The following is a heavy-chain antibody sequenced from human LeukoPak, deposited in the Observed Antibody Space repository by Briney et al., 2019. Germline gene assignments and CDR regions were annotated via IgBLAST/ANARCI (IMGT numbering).Heavy chain of an antibody. Sequence: SETLSLTCAVYGGSFSGYYWSWIRQPPGKGLEWIGEINHSGSTNYNSSLKSRVTISVDTSKNQFSLKLSSVTAADTAVYYCARNFGLDILTGRNDYYYYYGMDVWDQGTTVTVSS. CDR1: GGSFSGYY. CDR3: ARNFGLDILTGRNDYYYYYGMDV. J-gene: IGHJ6*02. V-gene: IGHV4-34*01. D-gene: IGHD3-9*01. CDR2: INHSGST.